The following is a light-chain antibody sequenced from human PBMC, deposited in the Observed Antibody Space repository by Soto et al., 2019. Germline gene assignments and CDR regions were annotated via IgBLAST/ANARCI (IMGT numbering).Light chain of an antibody. V-gene: IGKV3-15*01. CDR1: QSVNSN. CDR3: QEYNTWPWT. J-gene: IGKJ1*01. CDR2: GAS. Sequence: ETVMTQSPATLSVSPGERATLSCRASQSVNSNLAWYQQKLGQAPRVLIYGASTRATGIPARFSGSGSGTEFILTLSSLQSEDFALYYCQEYNTWPWTFGQGTKVEIK.